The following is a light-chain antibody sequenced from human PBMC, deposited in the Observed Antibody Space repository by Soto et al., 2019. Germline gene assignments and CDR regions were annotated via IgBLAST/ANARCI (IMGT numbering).Light chain of an antibody. CDR2: EGS. Sequence: QSALTQPASVSGSPGQSITISCTGTSSDVGSYDLVSWYQQHPGEAPKLMIYEGSKRPSGVSNRFSGSRSGNTASLTISGLQAEDEADYYCCSCVDSNNVFGTGTKLTAL. CDR3: CSCVDSNNV. J-gene: IGLJ1*01. CDR1: SSDVGSYDL. V-gene: IGLV2-23*03.